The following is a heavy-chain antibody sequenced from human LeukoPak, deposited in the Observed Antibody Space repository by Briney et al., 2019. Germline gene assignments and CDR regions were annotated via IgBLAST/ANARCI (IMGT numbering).Heavy chain of an antibody. J-gene: IGHJ4*02. CDR3: TRDVIYDSEIYSYGDS. Sequence: PGGSLRLSCAASGFTFSSYSMNWVRQAPGKGLEWVSVMYRHGGTAYADSVQGRFSISRDNSKNTVDLQMNSLRAEDTAVYYCTRDVIYDSEIYSYGDSWGQGTLVTVSS. CDR2: MYRHGGT. CDR1: GFTFSSYS. D-gene: IGHD3-16*01. V-gene: IGHV3-66*01.